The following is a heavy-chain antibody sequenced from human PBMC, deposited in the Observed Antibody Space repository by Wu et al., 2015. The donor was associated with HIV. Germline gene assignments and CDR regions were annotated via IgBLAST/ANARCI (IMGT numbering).Heavy chain of an antibody. CDR2: INPSGGST. V-gene: IGHV1-46*01. CDR1: GYTFTGYY. Sequence: QVQLVQSGAEVKKPGASVKVSCKASGYTFTGYYMHWVRQAPGQGLEWMGIINPSGGSTSYAQKFQGRVTMTRDTSTSTVYMELSSLRSEDTAVYYCAREGEDGSGYYAYLQHWGQGTLVTVSS. CDR3: AREGEDGSGYYAYLQH. J-gene: IGHJ1*01. D-gene: IGHD3-22*01.